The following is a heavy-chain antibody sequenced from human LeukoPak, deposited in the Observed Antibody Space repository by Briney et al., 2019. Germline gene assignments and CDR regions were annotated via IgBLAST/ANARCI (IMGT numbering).Heavy chain of an antibody. CDR2: ISAYNGNT. CDR1: GYTFTSYG. Sequence: GASVKVSCKASGYTFTSYGISWVRQAPGQGLEWMGWISAYNGNTNYAQKLQGRVTMTTDTSTSTAYMELNSLRSEDTAVYYCARSQGGAYSYGTDYWGQGTLVTVSS. J-gene: IGHJ4*02. V-gene: IGHV1-18*01. CDR3: ARSQGGAYSYGTDY. D-gene: IGHD5-18*01.